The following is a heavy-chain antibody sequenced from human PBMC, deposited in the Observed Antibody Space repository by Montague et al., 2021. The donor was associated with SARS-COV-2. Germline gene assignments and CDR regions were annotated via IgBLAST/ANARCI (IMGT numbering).Heavy chain of an antibody. CDR3: ARDLVDY. V-gene: IGHV4-59*11. CDR1: GASISSHY. Sequence: SETLSLTCSVSGASISSHYWSWIRQSPGKGLEWIGYIYYSGSTNYNPSLKSRVTISVDTSKNQFSLKLSSVTAADTAVYYCARDLVDYWGQGTLVTVSS. J-gene: IGHJ4*02. D-gene: IGHD2-21*01. CDR2: IYYSGST.